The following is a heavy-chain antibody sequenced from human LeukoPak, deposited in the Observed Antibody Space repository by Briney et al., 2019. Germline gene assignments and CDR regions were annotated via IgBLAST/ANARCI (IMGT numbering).Heavy chain of an antibody. J-gene: IGHJ6*02. Sequence: PSETLSLTCAVYGGSFSGYYWSWIRQPPGKGLEWIGEINHSGSTNYNPSLKSRVTISVDTSKNQFSLKLSSVTAADTAVYYCARTPVDLYYYYGMDVWGQGTTVTVSS. D-gene: IGHD5-12*01. CDR3: ARTPVDLYYYYGMDV. CDR1: GGSFSGYY. V-gene: IGHV4-34*01. CDR2: INHSGST.